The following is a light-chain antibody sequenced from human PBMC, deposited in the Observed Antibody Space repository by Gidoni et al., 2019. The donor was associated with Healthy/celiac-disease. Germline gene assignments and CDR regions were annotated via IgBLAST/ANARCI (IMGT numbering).Light chain of an antibody. CDR1: QSLSSY. CDR3: QQRSNWPRT. Sequence: EIVLTQSPATLSLSPGERATLSCRASQSLSSYLAWYQQKPGQAPRLLIYDASNRATGIPARFSGSGSGTDFTLTISSLEPEDFAVYYCQQRSNWPRTFGPGTKVDIQ. J-gene: IGKJ3*01. CDR2: DAS. V-gene: IGKV3-11*01.